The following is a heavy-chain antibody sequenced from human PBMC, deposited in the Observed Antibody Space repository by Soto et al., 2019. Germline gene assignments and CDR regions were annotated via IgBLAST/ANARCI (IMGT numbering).Heavy chain of an antibody. V-gene: IGHV2-5*02. CDR2: IYWDDSK. Sequence: QITLKESGPTLVKPTQTLTLTCTFSGFSLTTDRVGVGWIRQPPGEALEWLAVIYWDDSKTYRPSLESRLTITKDTSKNQVALTMTNMDSLATATYYSAHAYGGRSLYWGQGTLVTVSS. CDR3: AHAYGGRSLY. D-gene: IGHD1-26*01. J-gene: IGHJ4*02. CDR1: GFSLTTDRVG.